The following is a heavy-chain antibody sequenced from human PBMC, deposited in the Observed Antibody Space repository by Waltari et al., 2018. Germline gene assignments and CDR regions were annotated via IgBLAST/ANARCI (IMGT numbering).Heavy chain of an antibody. D-gene: IGHD3-22*01. Sequence: VQLVESGGGLVKPGGSLRLSCAASGFTFSSYSMNWVRQAPGKGLEWVSSISSSSSYIYYADSVKGRFTISRDNAKNSLYLQMNSLRAEDTAVYYCARAKDYYDSSGYLGYWGQGTLVTVSS. CDR1: GFTFSSYS. J-gene: IGHJ4*02. V-gene: IGHV3-21*01. CDR2: ISSSSSYI. CDR3: ARAKDYYDSSGYLGY.